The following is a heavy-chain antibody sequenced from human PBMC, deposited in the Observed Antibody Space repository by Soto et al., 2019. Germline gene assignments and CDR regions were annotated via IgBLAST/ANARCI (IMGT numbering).Heavy chain of an antibody. V-gene: IGHV1-69*13. CDR1: GYSFTKYG. CDR2: IIPIFGTA. D-gene: IGHD2-21*02. CDR3: ARNGPVIGGGDCYHFDY. J-gene: IGHJ4*02. Sequence: SVKVSCKTSGYSFTKYGLHWVRQAPGQRLEWMGGIIPIFGTANYAQKFQGRVTITADESTSTAYMELSSLRSEDTAVYYCARNGPVIGGGDCYHFDYWGQGTLGTVSS.